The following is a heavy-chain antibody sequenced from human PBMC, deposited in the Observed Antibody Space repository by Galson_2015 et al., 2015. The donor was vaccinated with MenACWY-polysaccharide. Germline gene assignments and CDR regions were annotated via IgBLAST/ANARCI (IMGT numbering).Heavy chain of an antibody. CDR2: IYHSGST. CDR3: SRVEKYSVSYYILH. Sequence: ETLYLTCAVSGYSISSGYYWGWIRQPPGKGLEWIGSIYHSGSTYYNPSLKSRVTISVDTSKNQFSLNLSSVTAADTAVYYCSRVEKYSVSYYILHWGQGTLVTVSS. CDR1: GYSISSGYY. J-gene: IGHJ4*02. D-gene: IGHD1-26*01. V-gene: IGHV4-38-2*01.